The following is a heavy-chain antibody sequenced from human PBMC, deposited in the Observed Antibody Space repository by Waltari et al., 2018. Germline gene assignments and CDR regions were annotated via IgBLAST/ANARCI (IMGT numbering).Heavy chain of an antibody. J-gene: IGHJ4*02. D-gene: IGHD4-17*01. Sequence: EVQLVESGGGLVKSGGSLRLSCAASGFTFSSYSMNWFRQAPGKGMERVSTVISSSTHIHDANSVKGRFTIARDNAKDSLDLHMDSLRAEDTAFYYCARERERFTVTKPFDYWGQGTVVTVSS. CDR1: GFTFSSYS. CDR3: ARERERFTVTKPFDY. V-gene: IGHV3-21*01. CDR2: VISSSTHI.